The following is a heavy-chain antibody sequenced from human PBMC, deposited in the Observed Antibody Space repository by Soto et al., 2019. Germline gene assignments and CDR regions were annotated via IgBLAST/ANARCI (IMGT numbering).Heavy chain of an antibody. CDR2: ISAGNGNT. J-gene: IGHJ3*02. V-gene: IGHV1-3*01. D-gene: IGHD3-22*01. Sequence: ASVKVSCKASGYTLSSYAMHWVRQAPGQRLEWMGWISAGNGNTKYSQMFQGRVTMTRDTSASTAYMDLSSLRSEDTAVYYCARAYYYDTTYDAFDIWGQGTMVTVSS. CDR3: ARAYYYDTTYDAFDI. CDR1: GYTLSSYA.